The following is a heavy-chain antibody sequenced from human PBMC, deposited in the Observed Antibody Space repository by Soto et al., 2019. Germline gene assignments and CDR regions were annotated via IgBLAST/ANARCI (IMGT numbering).Heavy chain of an antibody. J-gene: IGHJ4*01. CDR2: IWYDGSQK. CDR1: GFNFSKFG. D-gene: IGHD3-16*01. V-gene: IGHV3-33*06. CDR3: AKEVWGLYTFGRPLDN. Sequence: GGSLRLSCAASGFNFSKFGMYWVRQAPGKGLEWVAVIWYDGSQKYYADSVKGRFTISRDNSNNTLYLQMSSLRAEDTAVYYCAKEVWGLYTFGRPLDNWGHGTLVTVSS.